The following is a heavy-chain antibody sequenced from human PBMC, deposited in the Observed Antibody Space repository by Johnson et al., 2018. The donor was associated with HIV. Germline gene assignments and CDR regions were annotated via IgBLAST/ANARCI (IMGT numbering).Heavy chain of an antibody. CDR1: GFTFDDYA. J-gene: IGHJ3*02. Sequence: VQLVESGGGLVQPGRSLRLSCAASGFTFDDYAMHWVRQAPGKGLEWVSGISWNSGSIGYADSVKGRFTISRDNAKNSLYLQMNSLRAEDTALYYCARDFRSVGANDAFDIWGQGT. CDR2: ISWNSGSI. V-gene: IGHV3-9*01. CDR3: ARDFRSVGANDAFDI. D-gene: IGHD1-26*01.